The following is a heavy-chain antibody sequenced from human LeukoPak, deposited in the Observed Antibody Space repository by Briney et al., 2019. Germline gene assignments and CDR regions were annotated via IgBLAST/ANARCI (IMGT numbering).Heavy chain of an antibody. V-gene: IGHV1-2*02. CDR2: INPNSGGT. CDR3: ARGSPITGTNNWFDP. CDR1: GYTFTGYY. Sequence: VASVKVSCKASGYTFTGYYMHWVRQAPGQGLEWMGWINPNSGGTNYAQKFQGRVTMTRDTSIGTAYMELSRLRSDDTAVYYCARGSPITGTNNWFDPWGQGTLVTVSS. J-gene: IGHJ5*02. D-gene: IGHD1-7*01.